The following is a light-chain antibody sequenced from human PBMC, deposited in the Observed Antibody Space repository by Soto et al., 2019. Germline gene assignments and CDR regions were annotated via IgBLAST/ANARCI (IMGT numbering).Light chain of an antibody. V-gene: IGKV1-5*01. J-gene: IGKJ4*01. Sequence: DIQMTQSPSTLSASVGDRVTITCRASQSISTWLAWYQQKPGKAPNLLIYNASNLESGVPSRFSGSGSGTEFTLTISGLQPDDFATYYCQDTAYMSPLTFGGGTKV. CDR2: NAS. CDR1: QSISTW. CDR3: QDTAYMSPLT.